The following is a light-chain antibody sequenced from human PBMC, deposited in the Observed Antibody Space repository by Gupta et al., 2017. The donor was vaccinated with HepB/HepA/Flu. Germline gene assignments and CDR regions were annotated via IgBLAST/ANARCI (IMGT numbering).Light chain of an antibody. J-gene: IGLJ2*01. V-gene: IGLV2-8*01. CDR2: EVS. Sequence: SALTQPPSASGSPGQSVTISCTGTSSDVGGYNYVSWYQQHPGKAPKVMSYEVSKRPSGVPDRFSGSKSGTTASLTPTGLQAEDEADYYCSSQAGSNNYLVFGGGTKLTVL. CDR1: SSDVGGYNY. CDR3: SSQAGSNNYLV.